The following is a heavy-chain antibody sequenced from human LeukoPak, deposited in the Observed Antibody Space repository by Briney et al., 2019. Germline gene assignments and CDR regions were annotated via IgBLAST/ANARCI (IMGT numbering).Heavy chain of an antibody. V-gene: IGHV4-39*07. J-gene: IGHJ6*03. CDR2: IYYSGST. Sequence: SETLSLTCTVSGGSISSSSYYWGWIRQPPGKGLEWIGSIYYSGSTYYNPSLKSRVTISVDTSKNQFSLKLSSVTAADTAVYYCARGYSGYDSGGSFYYYYMDVWGKGTTVTISS. D-gene: IGHD5-12*01. CDR3: ARGYSGYDSGGSFYYYYMDV. CDR1: GGSISSSSYY.